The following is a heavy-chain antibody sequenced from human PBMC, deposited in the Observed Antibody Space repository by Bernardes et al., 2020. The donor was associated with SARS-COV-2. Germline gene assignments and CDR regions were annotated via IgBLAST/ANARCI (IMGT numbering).Heavy chain of an antibody. CDR3: ARVLGVYDFWSGYYTADAFDI. Sequence: SETLSLTCTVSGGSISSGGYYWIWIRQHPGKGLEWIGYIYYSGSTYYNPSLKSRVTISVDTSKNQFSLKLSSVTAADTAVYYCARVLGVYDFWSGYYTADAFDIWGQGTMVTVSS. D-gene: IGHD3-3*01. CDR1: GGSISSGGYY. V-gene: IGHV4-31*03. J-gene: IGHJ3*02. CDR2: IYYSGST.